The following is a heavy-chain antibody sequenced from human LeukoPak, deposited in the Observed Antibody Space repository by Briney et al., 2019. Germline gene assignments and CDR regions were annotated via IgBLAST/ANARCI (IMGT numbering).Heavy chain of an antibody. D-gene: IGHD3-9*01. V-gene: IGHV3-30*04. J-gene: IGHJ3*02. CDR2: ISYDGSNK. CDR1: GFTFSSYA. CDR3: ARGFYDILTGHPDAFDI. Sequence: GRSLRLSCAASGFTFSSYAMHWVRLAPGKGLEWVAVISYDGSNKYYADSVKGRFTISRDNSKNTLYLQMNSLRAEDTAVYYCARGFYDILTGHPDAFDIWGQGTMVTVSS.